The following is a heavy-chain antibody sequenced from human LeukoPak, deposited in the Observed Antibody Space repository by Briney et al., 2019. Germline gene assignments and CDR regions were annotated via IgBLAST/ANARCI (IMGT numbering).Heavy chain of an antibody. CDR2: IYSGGST. Sequence: PGGSLRLSCAASGFTVSSNYMSWVRQAPGKGLEWVSVIYSGGSTYYADSVKGRFTISRDNSKNTLYLQMNSLRAEDTAVYYCAREVRATKPKLFGYWGQGTLVTVSS. V-gene: IGHV3-66*01. D-gene: IGHD1-26*01. J-gene: IGHJ4*02. CDR3: AREVRATKPKLFGY. CDR1: GFTVSSNY.